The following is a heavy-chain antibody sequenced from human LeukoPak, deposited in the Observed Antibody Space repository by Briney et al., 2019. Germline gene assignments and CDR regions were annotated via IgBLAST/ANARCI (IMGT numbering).Heavy chain of an antibody. Sequence: SQALSLTCAVSGGSISSGGYSWSWIRQPPGKGLEWIGYIYHSGSTYYNPSLKSRVTISVDRSKNQFSLKLSSVTAADTAVYYCARAPGSTFLPTGMDVWGQGTTVTVSS. V-gene: IGHV4-30-2*01. CDR2: IYHSGST. J-gene: IGHJ6*02. D-gene: IGHD3-16*01. CDR3: ARAPGSTFLPTGMDV. CDR1: GGSISSGGYS.